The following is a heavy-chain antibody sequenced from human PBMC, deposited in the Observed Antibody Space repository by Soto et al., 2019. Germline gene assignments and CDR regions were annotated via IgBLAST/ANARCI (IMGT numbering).Heavy chain of an antibody. J-gene: IGHJ5*02. CDR3: ARPYGSSTSCHNWFDP. D-gene: IGHD2-2*01. Sequence: ASVKVSCKASGYTFTSYGISWVRQAPGQGLEWMGWISTYNGDTNYAQNLQGRVTMTTDTSTSTAYMELRSLRSDDTAVYYCARPYGSSTSCHNWFDPWGQGTLVTVSS. CDR2: ISTYNGDT. V-gene: IGHV1-18*01. CDR1: GYTFTSYG.